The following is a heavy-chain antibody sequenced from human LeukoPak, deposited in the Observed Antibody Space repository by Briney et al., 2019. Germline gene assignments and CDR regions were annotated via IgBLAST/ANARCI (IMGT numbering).Heavy chain of an antibody. CDR1: GGSISSSSYY. J-gene: IGHJ5*02. CDR3: AREERVRGVITNNWFDP. Sequence: SETLSLTCTVSGGSISSSSYYWGWIRQPPGKGLEWIGSIYYSGSTYYNPSLKSRVTISVDTSKNQFSLKLSSVTAADTAVYYCAREERVRGVITNNWFDPWGQGTLVTVSS. D-gene: IGHD3-10*01. CDR2: IYYSGST. V-gene: IGHV4-39*07.